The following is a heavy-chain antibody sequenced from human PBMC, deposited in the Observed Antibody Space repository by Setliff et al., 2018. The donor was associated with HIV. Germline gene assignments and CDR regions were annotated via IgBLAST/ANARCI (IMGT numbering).Heavy chain of an antibody. V-gene: IGHV1-8*02. CDR1: GYTFTNYD. D-gene: IGHD4-17*01. Sequence: ASVKVSCKASGYTFTNYDINWVRQATGQGLEWMGWMNPNSATTGYAQKFQGRVTLTRNTSINTAYMELNSLTSDDTAVYYCASGDEYGERDKDGCWFDLWGQGTLVTVSS. CDR2: MNPNSATT. J-gene: IGHJ5*02. CDR3: ASGDEYGERDKDGCWFDL.